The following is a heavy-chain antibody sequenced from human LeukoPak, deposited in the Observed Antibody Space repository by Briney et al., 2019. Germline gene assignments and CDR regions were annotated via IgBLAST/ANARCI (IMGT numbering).Heavy chain of an antibody. CDR2: ISTSSTTI. CDR1: GFPFSTYN. CDR3: ASASD. V-gene: IGHV3-48*02. Sequence: GGSLRLPCAASGFPFSTYNMNWVRQAPGKGLEWVSYISTSSTTIYYADSVKGRFTISRDNAKNSLYLQMNSLRDEDTAVYYCASASDWGQGTLVTVSS. J-gene: IGHJ4*02.